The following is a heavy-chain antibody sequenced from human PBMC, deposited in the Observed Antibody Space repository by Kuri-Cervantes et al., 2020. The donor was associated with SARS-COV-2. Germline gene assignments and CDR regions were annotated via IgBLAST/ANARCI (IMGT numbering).Heavy chain of an antibody. V-gene: IGHV3-23*01. CDR3: AREARDYYDTSGYLDY. Sequence: GESLKISCAASGFTFSSYAMSWVRQAPGKGLEWVSAISGSGGNTYYADSVKGRFTISRDNSKNTLYLQMNSLSAEDTAVYYCAREARDYYDTSGYLDYWGQGFLVTVSS. CDR1: GFTFSSYA. D-gene: IGHD3-22*01. CDR2: ISGSGGNT. J-gene: IGHJ4*02.